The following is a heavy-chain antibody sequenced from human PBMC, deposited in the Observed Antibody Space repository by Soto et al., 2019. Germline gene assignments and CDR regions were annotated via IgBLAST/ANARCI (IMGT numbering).Heavy chain of an antibody. CDR2: IYYSGTT. CDR1: GGSISSSGYY. D-gene: IGHD2-15*01. V-gene: IGHV4-39*01. J-gene: IGHJ4*02. CDR3: ARHLRYCSSGSCYAYYFDY. Sequence: QLQLQESGPGLVKPAETLSLTCTVSGGSISSSGYYWGWIRQPPGKGLAWIGTIYYSGTTYYNLALKSRVPIPVDTSKNQLSLKLSSVTAADTAVYYCARHLRYCSSGSCYAYYFDYCGQGTQVTVSA.